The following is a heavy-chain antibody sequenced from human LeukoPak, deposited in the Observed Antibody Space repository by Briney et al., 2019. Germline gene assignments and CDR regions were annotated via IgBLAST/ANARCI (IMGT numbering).Heavy chain of an antibody. Sequence: SETLSLTCAVYGGSFSGYYWSWIRQPPGKWLEWIGEINHSGSTNYNPSLKSRVTISVDTSKNQFSLKLSSVTAADTAVYYCARGASRASDYWGQGTLVTVSS. V-gene: IGHV4-34*01. CDR2: INHSGST. CDR3: ARGASRASDY. J-gene: IGHJ4*02. CDR1: GGSFSGYY.